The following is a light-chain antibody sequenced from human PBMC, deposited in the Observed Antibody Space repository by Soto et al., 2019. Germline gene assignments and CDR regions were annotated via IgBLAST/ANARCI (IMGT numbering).Light chain of an antibody. V-gene: IGKV3-15*01. J-gene: IGKJ5*01. Sequence: EIVLTQSPGTLSLSPGERATLSCVASQSVSSNYFAWYQQKPGQAPRLLIYGASTRATGIPVRFSGSGFGTEFTLTISSLQSEDFAVYYCQQYKNWPLFGQGTRLEIK. CDR3: QQYKNWPL. CDR1: QSVSSN. CDR2: GAS.